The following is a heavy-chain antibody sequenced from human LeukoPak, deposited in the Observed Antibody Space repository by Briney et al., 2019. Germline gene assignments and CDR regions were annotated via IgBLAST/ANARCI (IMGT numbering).Heavy chain of an antibody. V-gene: IGHV4-59*08. Sequence: PSETLSLTCTVSGGSISSYYWSWIRQPPGRGLGWIGYIYYSGSTNYNPSLKSRVTISVDTSKNQFSLKLSSVTAADTAVYYCASGLAARPSYFDYWGRGTLVTVSS. CDR2: IYYSGST. J-gene: IGHJ4*02. D-gene: IGHD6-6*01. CDR3: ASGLAARPSYFDY. CDR1: GGSISSYY.